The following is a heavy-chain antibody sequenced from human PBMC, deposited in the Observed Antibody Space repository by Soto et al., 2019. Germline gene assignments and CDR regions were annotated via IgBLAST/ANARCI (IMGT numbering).Heavy chain of an antibody. Sequence: GGSLRLSCAASGFIFSSYAMGWVRQAPGKGLEWVSAISGSGGDTYYADSVKGRFTISRDNSKNTLFLQMNSLRVDDTAVYFCANYGSGTYYFYYGMDVWGHGTTVTVSS. D-gene: IGHD3-10*01. J-gene: IGHJ6*02. CDR1: GFIFSSYA. V-gene: IGHV3-23*01. CDR2: ISGSGGDT. CDR3: ANYGSGTYYFYYGMDV.